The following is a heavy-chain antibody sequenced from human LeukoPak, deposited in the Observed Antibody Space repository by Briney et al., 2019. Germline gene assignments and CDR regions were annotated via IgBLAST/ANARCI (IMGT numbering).Heavy chain of an antibody. V-gene: IGHV5-51*01. Sequence: GESLKISCQGSGYIFTTYWIGRVRQTPGKGLEWMGIIDPGDSEPNFSPSFQGQVTILTGTFLNTAYLQWSSLKASDTAMYYCARLFWAGSSVRDDAFDIWGQGTMVTASS. J-gene: IGHJ3*02. CDR1: GYIFTTYW. CDR2: IDPGDSEP. D-gene: IGHD3-3*01. CDR3: ARLFWAGSSVRDDAFDI.